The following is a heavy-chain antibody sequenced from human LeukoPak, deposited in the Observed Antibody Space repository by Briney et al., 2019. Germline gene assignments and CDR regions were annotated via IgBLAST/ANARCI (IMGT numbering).Heavy chain of an antibody. CDR3: ARAYGGNSGAFDY. V-gene: IGHV3-53*01. J-gene: IGHJ4*02. Sequence: GGSLRLSCAASGFTVSGNYMSWVRQAPGKGLEWVSVIYSGGSTYYADSVKGRFTISRDNSKNTLYLQMNSLRAEDTAVYYCARAYGGNSGAFDYWGQGTLVTVSS. CDR1: GFTVSGNY. D-gene: IGHD4-23*01. CDR2: IYSGGST.